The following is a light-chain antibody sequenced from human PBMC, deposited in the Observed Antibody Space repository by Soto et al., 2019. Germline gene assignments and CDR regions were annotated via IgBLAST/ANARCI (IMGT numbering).Light chain of an antibody. J-gene: IGKJ1*01. CDR1: QSISTY. Sequence: DVQVTHSPFTLSASVGDRVAITCRASQSISTYLAWYQQKPGKAPKLLIYKASSLESGVPSRFSGSGSGAEFTLTISSLQPDDFATYYCQQYNTYSRTFGQGTKVDI. CDR2: KAS. V-gene: IGKV1-5*03. CDR3: QQYNTYSRT.